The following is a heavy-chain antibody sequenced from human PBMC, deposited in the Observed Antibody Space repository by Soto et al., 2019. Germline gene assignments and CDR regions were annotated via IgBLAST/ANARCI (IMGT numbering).Heavy chain of an antibody. D-gene: IGHD5-18*01. CDR2: ISYHGSNK. CDR1: GFTFSSYG. Sequence: VQLVESGGCVVQPGRSLRLSCAAFGFTFSSYGMHWVRQAPGKGLEWVAVISYHGSNKDYADSVKGRFTISRDNSKNTLYLQMNSLRGEDTAVYYCAKDRQLGSSLYYFDYWGQGTLVTVSS. J-gene: IGHJ4*02. CDR3: AKDRQLGSSLYYFDY. V-gene: IGHV3-30*18.